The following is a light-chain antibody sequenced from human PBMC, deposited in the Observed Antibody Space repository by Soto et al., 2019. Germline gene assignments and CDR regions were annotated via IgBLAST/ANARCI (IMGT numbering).Light chain of an antibody. CDR1: ESISSW. V-gene: IGKV1-5*03. CDR2: KAS. J-gene: IGKJ5*01. Sequence: DIQMTQSPSTLSASVGDRVTITCRASESISSWLAWYQPKPGKAPKVLIYKASSLESGVPSRFSGSGSGTEFTITISSLQPDDVATYYCQQYNSYPTFGQGTRLEIK. CDR3: QQYNSYPT.